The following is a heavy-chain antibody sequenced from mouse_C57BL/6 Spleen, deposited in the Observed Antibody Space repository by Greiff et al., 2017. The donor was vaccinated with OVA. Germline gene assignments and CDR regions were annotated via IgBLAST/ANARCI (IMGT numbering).Heavy chain of an antibody. Sequence: VQLQQSGPELVKPGDSVKISCKASGYSFTGYFMNWVMQSHGQSLEWIGRINPYNGDTFYNQQFKGKATLTVDKSSSTAYMELRRLTSENAAVYYCAREDYDDDDGGVAYWGQGTLVTVSA. D-gene: IGHD2-4*01. CDR1: GYSFTGYF. V-gene: IGHV1-20*01. CDR3: AREDYDDDDGGVAY. J-gene: IGHJ3*01. CDR2: INPYNGDT.